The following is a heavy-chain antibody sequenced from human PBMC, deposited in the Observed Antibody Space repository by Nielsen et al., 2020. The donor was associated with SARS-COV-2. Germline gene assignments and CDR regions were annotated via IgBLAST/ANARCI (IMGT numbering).Heavy chain of an antibody. CDR2: IYPDDSDT. CDR3: ARLMSGTERAFDF. CDR1: GHSFAGYW. Sequence: GESLKISCKGPGHSFAGYWIGWVRQMPGKGLDWMGIIYPDDSDTRYSPSFQGQVTIAADKTTSTAYLQWSSLKASDTATYYCARLMSGTERAFDFWGQGTLVTVSS. V-gene: IGHV5-51*01. J-gene: IGHJ4*02. D-gene: IGHD1-26*01.